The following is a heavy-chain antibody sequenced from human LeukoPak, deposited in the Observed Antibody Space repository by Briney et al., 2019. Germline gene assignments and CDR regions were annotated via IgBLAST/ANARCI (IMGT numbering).Heavy chain of an antibody. CDR3: ARRPINCIITNCYVDY. D-gene: IGHD2-2*01. J-gene: IGHJ4*02. V-gene: IGHV1-2*02. Sequence: ASVKVSCKASVYTFTNFYIHWVRQAPGQGLEWLGWMNPNSGDTSYAREFQDRVTMTRDTSLSTAYMELSRLRSDDTAVYFCARRPINCIITNCYVDYWGQGTLVTVSS. CDR1: VYTFTNFY. CDR2: MNPNSGDT.